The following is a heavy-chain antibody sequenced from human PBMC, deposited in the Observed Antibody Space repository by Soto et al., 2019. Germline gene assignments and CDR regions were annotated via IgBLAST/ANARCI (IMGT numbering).Heavy chain of an antibody. J-gene: IGHJ6*02. D-gene: IGHD3-9*01. CDR1: GGSISSSNW. Sequence: LETLSLTCAVSGGSISSSNWWSWVRQPPGKGLEWIGEIYHSGSTNYNPSLKSRVTISVDKSKNQFSLKLSSVTAADTAVYYCASWRYYDILTGSIGYYGMDVWGQGTTVTVSS. CDR2: IYHSGST. V-gene: IGHV4-4*02. CDR3: ASWRYYDILTGSIGYYGMDV.